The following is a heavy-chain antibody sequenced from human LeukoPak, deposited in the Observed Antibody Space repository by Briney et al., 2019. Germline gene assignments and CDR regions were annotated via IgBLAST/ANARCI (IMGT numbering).Heavy chain of an antibody. CDR2: IYYSGST. Sequence: EPLSLTCAVYGWSFSGYYWSGIRPPPGKGLEGIGSIYYSGSTYYNPSLKSRVTISVDTSKNQFSLKLSSVTAADTAVYYCARERRSGDGYNPWGQGTLVTVSS. CDR1: GWSFSGYY. CDR3: ARERRSGDGYNP. J-gene: IGHJ5*02. V-gene: IGHV4-34*01. D-gene: IGHD5-24*01.